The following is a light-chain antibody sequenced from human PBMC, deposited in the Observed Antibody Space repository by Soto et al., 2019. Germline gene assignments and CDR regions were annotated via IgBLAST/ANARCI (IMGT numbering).Light chain of an antibody. V-gene: IGKV1-33*01. CDR1: QGISNY. CDR2: DAY. CDR3: QHYDSYPQT. J-gene: IGKJ4*01. Sequence: IQMTQSPSSLSASVGARVPITCLASQGISNYLAWYQQKPGKAPRLLIYDAYNLQTGVPSRFSGSKSGTEFTLTINALQPEDFGTYFCQHYDSYPQTFGGGTKVDIK.